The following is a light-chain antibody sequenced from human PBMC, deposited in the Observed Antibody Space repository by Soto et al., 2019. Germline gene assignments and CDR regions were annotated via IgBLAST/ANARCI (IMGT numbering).Light chain of an antibody. CDR2: DAS. Sequence: EIVLTQSPATLSLSPGERATLSCRASHSVTSSLAWYQQKPGQAPRLVMYDASNRATGIPARFSGTGSGTDFTLTISSLEPEDFSVYYCQQRSNWPPEWTVGHGTKVDSK. CDR3: QQRSNWPPEWT. J-gene: IGKJ1*01. V-gene: IGKV3-11*01. CDR1: HSVTSS.